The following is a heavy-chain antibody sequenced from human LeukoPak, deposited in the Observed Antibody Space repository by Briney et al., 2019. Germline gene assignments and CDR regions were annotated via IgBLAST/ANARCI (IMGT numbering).Heavy chain of an antibody. V-gene: IGHV3-7*01. J-gene: IGHJ4*02. CDR1: GFTFDDYG. CDR3: ARDLSGWELQEY. CDR2: IKQDGSEK. Sequence: GGSLRLSCAASGFTFDDYGMSWVRQAPGKGLEWVANIKQDGSEKYYVDSVKGRFTISRDNAKNSLYLQMNSLRAEDTAVYYCARDLSGWELQEYWGQGTLVTVSS. D-gene: IGHD2-15*01.